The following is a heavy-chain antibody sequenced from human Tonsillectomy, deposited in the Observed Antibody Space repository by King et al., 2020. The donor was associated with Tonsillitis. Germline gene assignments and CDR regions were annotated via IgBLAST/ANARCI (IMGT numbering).Heavy chain of an antibody. CDR2: INHSGST. D-gene: IGHD3-9*01. Sequence: VQLQQWGAGLLKPSETLSLTCAVYGGSFSGYYWSWIRQPPGKGLEWIGEINHSGSTNYNPSLKSRVTISEDTSKNQFSLKLSSVTAADTAVYYCARGGKYFDWLSPNWFDPWGQGTLVTVPS. J-gene: IGHJ5*02. V-gene: IGHV4-34*01. CDR1: GGSFSGYY. CDR3: ARGGKYFDWLSPNWFDP.